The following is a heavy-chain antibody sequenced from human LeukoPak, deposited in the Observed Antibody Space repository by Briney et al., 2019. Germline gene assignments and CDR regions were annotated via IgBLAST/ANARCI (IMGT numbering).Heavy chain of an antibody. J-gene: IGHJ4*02. D-gene: IGHD5-24*01. CDR3: ARGQFYFDY. CDR2: ISGSGGST. Sequence: TGGSLRLSCAASGFTFTSYAMSWVRQAPGKGLEWVSAISGSGGSTYYTDSVKGRFTISRDNSKNTLYLQMNSLRAEDTAVYYCARGQFYFDYWGQGTLVTVSS. CDR1: GFTFTSYA. V-gene: IGHV3-23*01.